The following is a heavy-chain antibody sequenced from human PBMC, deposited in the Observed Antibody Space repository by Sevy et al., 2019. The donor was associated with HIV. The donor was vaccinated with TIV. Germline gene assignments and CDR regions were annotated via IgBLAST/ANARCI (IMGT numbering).Heavy chain of an antibody. J-gene: IGHJ4*02. Sequence: SETLSLTCAVSGYSISSGYYWGWIRQPPGKGLEWIGSFYDSGSTYYNPSLKSRVTISVDTSKNQFSLKLSSVTAADTAVYYCARHQPDGFSTLFFDYWGQGTLVTVSS. D-gene: IGHD3-10*01. CDR3: ARHQPDGFSTLFFDY. CDR1: GYSISSGYY. V-gene: IGHV4-38-2*01. CDR2: FYDSGST.